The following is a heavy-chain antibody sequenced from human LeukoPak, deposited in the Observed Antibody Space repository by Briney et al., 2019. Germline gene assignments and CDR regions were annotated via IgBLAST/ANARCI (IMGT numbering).Heavy chain of an antibody. Sequence: GGSLRLSCAVSGFTFSRHWMYWVRQAPGKGLVWVSRVNADESRAIIADSVKGRFTISRDNARDTVYLQMNSLSVEDTAVYFCGSGITEEDSVAIEHWGQGTLVTVSS. V-gene: IGHV3-74*01. CDR3: GSGITEEDSVAIEH. J-gene: IGHJ1*01. CDR1: GFTFSRHW. D-gene: IGHD1-14*01. CDR2: VNADESRA.